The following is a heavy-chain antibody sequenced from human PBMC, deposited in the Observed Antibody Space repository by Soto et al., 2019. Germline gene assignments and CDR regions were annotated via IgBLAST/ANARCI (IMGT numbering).Heavy chain of an antibody. Sequence: QAQLVQSGAEMKKPGAAVKVSCKATGYTFSAYTMNWVRQAPGQSLEWMGWTNAGSGNTKYSQNYQGRVSITRDTSASTVYMELTGMTSEDTAVYYCARDTETLGPRANDALDIWRQVTMLTVSS. V-gene: IGHV1-3*01. CDR1: GYTFSAYT. CDR3: ARDTETLGPRANDALDI. J-gene: IGHJ3*02. D-gene: IGHD3-3*02. CDR2: TNAGSGNT.